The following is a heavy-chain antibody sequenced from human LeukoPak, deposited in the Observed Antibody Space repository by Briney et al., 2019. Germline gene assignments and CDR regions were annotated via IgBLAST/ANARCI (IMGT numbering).Heavy chain of an antibody. CDR1: GGSLSGYY. CDR2: INHSGST. CDR3: ARVFPYYYDSSGY. Sequence: PSETLSLTCAVYGGSLSGYYWSWLREPPRGGLEWVGEINHSGSTNYNPSLKSRVTISVDTSKNQFSLKLSSVTAADTAVYYCARVFPYYYDSSGYWGQGTLVTVSS. J-gene: IGHJ4*02. D-gene: IGHD3-22*01. V-gene: IGHV4-34*01.